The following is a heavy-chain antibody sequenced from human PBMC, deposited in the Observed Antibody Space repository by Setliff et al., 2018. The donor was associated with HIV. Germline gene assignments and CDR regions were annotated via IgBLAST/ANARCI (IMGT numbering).Heavy chain of an antibody. Sequence: SVKVSCKASGGTFSSYGITWVRQAPGQGLEWMGGITPLLGTTNYAQRFQSRVTLTTDESTNTVFMDLSSLRSEDTAVYYCARAFCGSSCSGVYYFDTWGQGTLVTVSS. CDR3: ARAFCGSSCSGVYYFDT. CDR1: GGTFSSYG. V-gene: IGHV1-69*05. CDR2: ITPLLGTT. D-gene: IGHD3-22*01. J-gene: IGHJ4*02.